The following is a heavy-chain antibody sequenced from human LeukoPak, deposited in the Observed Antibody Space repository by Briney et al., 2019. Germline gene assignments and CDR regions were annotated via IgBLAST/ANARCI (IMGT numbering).Heavy chain of an antibody. CDR2: IYSSGST. V-gene: IGHV4-61*02. CDR1: GGSISSGSYY. CDR3: ARVTGYMIEDYFDY. Sequence: SETLSLTCTVSGGSISSGSYYWSWIRQPAGKGLEWIGRIYSSGSTNYNPSLKSRVTISLDTSKNQFSLRLSSMTAADTAVYYCARVTGYMIEDYFDYWGQGTLVTVSS. J-gene: IGHJ4*02. D-gene: IGHD3-22*01.